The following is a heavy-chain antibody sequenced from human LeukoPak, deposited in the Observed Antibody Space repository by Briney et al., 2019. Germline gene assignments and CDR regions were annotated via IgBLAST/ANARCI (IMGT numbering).Heavy chain of an antibody. CDR1: GGSISSYY. J-gene: IGHJ5*02. Sequence: PSETLSLTCTVSGGSISSYYWSWIRQPAGKGLEWIGRIYTSGSTNYNPSLKSRVTMSVDTSKNQFSLKLSSVTAADTAVYYCARDYTSKTTIVRGVPNWFDPCGQGTLVTVSS. CDR3: ARDYTSKTTIVRGVPNWFDP. V-gene: IGHV4-4*07. D-gene: IGHD3-10*01. CDR2: IYTSGST.